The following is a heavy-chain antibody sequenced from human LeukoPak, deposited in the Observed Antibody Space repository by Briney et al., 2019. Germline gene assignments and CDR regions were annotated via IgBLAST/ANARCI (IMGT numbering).Heavy chain of an antibody. D-gene: IGHD5-24*01. J-gene: IGHJ6*03. V-gene: IGHV4-34*01. Sequence: SETLSLTCAVYGGSFSGYYWSWIRQPPGKGLEWIGEINHSGSTNYNPSLKSRVTISVDTSKNQFSLKLSSVTAADTAVYYCARAGWVDYYYYMDVWGKGTTVTVSS. CDR3: ARAGWVDYYYYMDV. CDR1: GGSFSGYY. CDR2: INHSGST.